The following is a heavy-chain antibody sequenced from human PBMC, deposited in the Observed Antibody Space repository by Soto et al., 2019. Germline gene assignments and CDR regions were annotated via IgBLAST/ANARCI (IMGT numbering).Heavy chain of an antibody. CDR1: GFTVSSSY. V-gene: IGHV3-66*01. J-gene: IGHJ5*02. D-gene: IGHD2-15*01. CDR2: MYAGGTT. Sequence: EMQLVESGEGLVQPGGSLRLSCAASGFTVSSSYMTWVRQTPGKGLEWVSVMYAGGTTYYADSVKGRFTFSRDNSKNMLYLQMSNRRAEDTAMYYCAREFRDGSNTRLAFDPWGQGTLVTVSS. CDR3: AREFRDGSNTRLAFDP.